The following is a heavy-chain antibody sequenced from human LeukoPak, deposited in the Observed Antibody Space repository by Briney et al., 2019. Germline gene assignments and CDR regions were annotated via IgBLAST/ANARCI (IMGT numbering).Heavy chain of an antibody. V-gene: IGHV1-8*01. CDR2: MNPNSGNT. J-gene: IGHJ4*02. CDR1: GYTFTSYD. Sequence: ASVKVSCKASGYTFTSYDINWVRQATGQGLEWMGWMNPNSGNTGYAQKFQGRVTMTRNTSISTAYMELSSLRSDDSAVYYCARGKKHYYDSSGYVPLGYWGQGTLVTVSS. D-gene: IGHD3-22*01. CDR3: ARGKKHYYDSSGYVPLGY.